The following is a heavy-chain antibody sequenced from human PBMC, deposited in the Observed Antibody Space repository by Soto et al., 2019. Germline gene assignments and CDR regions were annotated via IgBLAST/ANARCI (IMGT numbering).Heavy chain of an antibody. CDR2: ISYDGTYR. D-gene: IGHD1-26*01. V-gene: IGHV3-30-3*01. CDR3: ATDRALGATLGAIDF. Sequence: GGSLRLSCAASGFTFSNIAMHWVRQAPGRGLEWVAAISYDGTYRPYADFARGRFTISRDNSQKTLYLQMNSLRPEDTALYYCATDRALGATLGAIDFWGQGTLVTVSS. J-gene: IGHJ4*02. CDR1: GFTFSNIA.